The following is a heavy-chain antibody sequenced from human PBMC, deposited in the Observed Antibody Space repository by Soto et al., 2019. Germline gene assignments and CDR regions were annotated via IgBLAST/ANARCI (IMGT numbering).Heavy chain of an antibody. CDR3: AKTPNFIAAAVEKNYDDYRMVV. V-gene: IGHV3-23*01. Sequence: GGSLRLSCAASGFTFSSYAMTWVRQAPGKGLEWVSAISGGGSTTYYPDSVKGRFTISRDNSKNTLYLQMNSLRAEDTAIYYCAKTPNFIAAAVEKNYDDYRMVVWCPGPTVT. J-gene: IGHJ6*02. D-gene: IGHD6-13*01. CDR1: GFTFSSYA. CDR2: ISGGGSTT.